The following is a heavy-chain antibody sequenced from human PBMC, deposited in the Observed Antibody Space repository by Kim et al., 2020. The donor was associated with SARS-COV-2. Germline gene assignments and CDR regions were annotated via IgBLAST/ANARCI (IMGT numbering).Heavy chain of an antibody. Sequence: GGSLRLSCAASGFTVSSNYMSWVRQAPGKGLEWVSVIYSGGSTYYADSVKGRFTISRDNSKNTLYLQMNSLRAEDTAVYYCARDLVGYGMDVWGQGTTVTVSS. J-gene: IGHJ6*02. CDR2: IYSGGST. D-gene: IGHD2-15*01. CDR1: GFTVSSNY. V-gene: IGHV3-53*01. CDR3: ARDLVGYGMDV.